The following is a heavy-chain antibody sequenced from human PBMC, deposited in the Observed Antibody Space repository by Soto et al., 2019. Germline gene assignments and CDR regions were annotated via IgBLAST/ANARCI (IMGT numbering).Heavy chain of an antibody. CDR1: GGSISSYY. CDR2: IYYSGST. J-gene: IGHJ4*02. V-gene: IGHV4-59*01. D-gene: IGHD6-6*01. CDR3: ARALPSPEYSSPYYFDY. Sequence: SETLSLTCTVSGGSISSYYWSWIRQPPGKGLEWIGYIYYSGSTNYNPSLKSRVTISVDTSKNQFSLKLSSVTAADTAVYYCARALPSPEYSSPYYFDYWGQGTLVTVSS.